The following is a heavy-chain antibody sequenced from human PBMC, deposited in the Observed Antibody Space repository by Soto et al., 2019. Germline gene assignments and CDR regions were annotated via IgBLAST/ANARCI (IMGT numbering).Heavy chain of an antibody. D-gene: IGHD6-19*01. CDR2: MSGSGDST. CDR3: AKEPAVGKYYFDV. J-gene: IGHJ4*02. CDR1: GRTLSSYA. V-gene: IGHV3-23*01. Sequence: EVQLLESGGGLVQPGGSLRLSCAASGRTLSSYAMSWVRRVAGKGLERVSGMSGSGDSTYYADSVRGRFTISRDKSKNTLYLQMNRLGAEDTAVYYWAKEPAVGKYYFDVWGQGVLVTVAS.